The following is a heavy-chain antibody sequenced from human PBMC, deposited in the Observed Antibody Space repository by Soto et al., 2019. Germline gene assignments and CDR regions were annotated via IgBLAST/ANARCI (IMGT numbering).Heavy chain of an antibody. CDR1: GLTADDYA. J-gene: IGHJ4*02. Sequence: EVQLVESGGGLVQPGRSLRLSCVASGLTADDYAMHRVRQAPGKGLEWVSGISSNSDTIDYADSVKGRFTISRDNAKNSLFLQMNSLRPEDTALYYCAKDMKWGGMTTIHYFDSWGQGTLVTVSS. V-gene: IGHV3-9*02. D-gene: IGHD4-17*01. CDR2: ISSNSDTI. CDR3: AKDMKWGGMTTIHYFDS.